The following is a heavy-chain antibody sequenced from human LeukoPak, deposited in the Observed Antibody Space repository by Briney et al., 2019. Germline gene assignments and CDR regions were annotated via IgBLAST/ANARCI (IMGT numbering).Heavy chain of an antibody. CDR1: GFTFSSNA. CDR3: AKEGTGIHFDY. CDR2: ISYDGGNT. J-gene: IGHJ4*02. D-gene: IGHD1-1*01. V-gene: IGHV3-30-3*01. Sequence: GRSLRLSCAASGFTFSSNAIHWVRQAPGKGLEWVAEISYDGGNTYYADSVKGRFTIFRDNSKNTLYLQMNSLRAEDTAVYYCAKEGTGIHFDYWGQGTLVTVSS.